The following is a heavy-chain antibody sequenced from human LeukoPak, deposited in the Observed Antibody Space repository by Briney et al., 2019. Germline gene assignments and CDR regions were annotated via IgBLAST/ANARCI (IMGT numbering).Heavy chain of an antibody. J-gene: IGHJ4*02. CDR1: GGSISSYY. V-gene: IGHV4-59*01. Sequence: PSETLSLTCTVSGGSISSYYWSWIRQPPGKGLEWIGYIYYSGSTTYNPPLKSRVTISVDTSKNQFSLKLSSVTAADTAVYYCARGFAYGDTGSFDYWGQGTLVTVSS. CDR2: IYYSGST. D-gene: IGHD4-17*01. CDR3: ARGFAYGDTGSFDY.